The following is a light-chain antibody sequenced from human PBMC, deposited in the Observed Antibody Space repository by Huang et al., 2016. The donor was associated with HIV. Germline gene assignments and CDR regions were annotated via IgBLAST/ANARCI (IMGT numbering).Light chain of an antibody. Sequence: DIVMTQSPLSLPVTPGEPASISCRSSQSIRHSNGYNYLVWYVQKPGQSPQRLIYMSSNRASWVPDRISGSGSGVEFTLKISRVEAEDVGVYYCMQAQQTPYTFGPGTRLEIK. CDR2: MSS. CDR3: MQAQQTPYT. J-gene: IGKJ2*01. V-gene: IGKV2-28*01. CDR1: QSIRHSNGYNY.